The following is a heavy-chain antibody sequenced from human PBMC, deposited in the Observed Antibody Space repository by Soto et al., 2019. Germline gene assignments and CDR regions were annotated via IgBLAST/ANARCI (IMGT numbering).Heavy chain of an antibody. V-gene: IGHV3-23*01. CDR1: GFTFSSYA. D-gene: IGHD2-2*01. Sequence: GGTLRLSCAASGFTFSSYAMSWVRQAPGKGLEWVSAISGSGGSTYYADSVKGRFTISRDNSKNTLYLQMNSLRDEDTAVYYCEKAHQLFAFDYWGQGTLVTVSS. CDR3: EKAHQLFAFDY. CDR2: ISGSGGST. J-gene: IGHJ4*02.